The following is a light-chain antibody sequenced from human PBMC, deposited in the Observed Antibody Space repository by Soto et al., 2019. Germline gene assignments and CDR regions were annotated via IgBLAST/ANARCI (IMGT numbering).Light chain of an antibody. Sequence: QSLLTQLTSVSGAPAHMITISCTASSSKIGAAYDVHWYQQLPGTAPKLLIYGNSNRPSGVPDRFSGSKSGTSASLAITGLQAEDEADYYCQSYDSSLSGSYVFGTGTKVTVL. CDR2: GNS. V-gene: IGLV1-40*01. CDR3: QSYDSSLSGSYV. J-gene: IGLJ1*01. CDR1: SSKIGAAYD.